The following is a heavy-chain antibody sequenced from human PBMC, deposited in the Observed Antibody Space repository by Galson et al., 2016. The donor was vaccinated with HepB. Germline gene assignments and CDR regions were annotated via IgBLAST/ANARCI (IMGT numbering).Heavy chain of an antibody. D-gene: IGHD7-27*01. CDR1: GGTFSSYA. CDR3: ARNRAFTGDFDY. Sequence: SVKVSCKASGGTFSSYAISWVRQAPGQGLEWLGWMTPNSGNTGYAQKFQGRLSLTRDISTSTAYMELSSLTSDDTAVYYCARNRAFTGDFDYWGQGTLVTVSS. V-gene: IGHV1-8*02. J-gene: IGHJ4*02. CDR2: MTPNSGNT.